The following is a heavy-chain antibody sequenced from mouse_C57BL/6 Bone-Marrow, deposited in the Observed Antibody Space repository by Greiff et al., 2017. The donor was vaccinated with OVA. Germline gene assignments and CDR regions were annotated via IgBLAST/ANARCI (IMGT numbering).Heavy chain of an antibody. V-gene: IGHV1-77*01. CDR3: AKEGITTVGSFMDY. Sequence: VNVVESGAELVKPGASVKISCKASGYTFTDYYINWVKQRPGQGLEWIGKIGPGSGSTYYNEKFKGKATLTADKSSSTAYMQLSSLTSEDSAVYFCAKEGITTVGSFMDYWGQGTSVTVSS. J-gene: IGHJ4*01. D-gene: IGHD1-1*01. CDR2: IGPGSGST. CDR1: GYTFTDYY.